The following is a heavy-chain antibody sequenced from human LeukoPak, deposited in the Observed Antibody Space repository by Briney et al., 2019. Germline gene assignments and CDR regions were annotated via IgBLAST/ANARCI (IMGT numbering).Heavy chain of an antibody. CDR2: ISSSGSTI. CDR1: GFTFSDYY. CDR3: ARAYDFWRQYMDV. Sequence: PGGSLRLSCAASGFTFSDYYMSWIRQAQGKGLEWVSYISSSGSTIYYADSVKGRFTISRDNAKNSLYLQMNSLRAEDTAVYYCARAYDFWRQYMDVWGKGTTVTVSS. J-gene: IGHJ6*03. V-gene: IGHV3-11*04. D-gene: IGHD3-3*01.